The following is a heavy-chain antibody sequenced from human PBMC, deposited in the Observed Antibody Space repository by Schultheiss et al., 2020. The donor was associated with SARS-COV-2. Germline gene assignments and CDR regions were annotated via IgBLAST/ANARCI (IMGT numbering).Heavy chain of an antibody. CDR1: GFTFSDHY. J-gene: IGHJ3*02. V-gene: IGHV3-33*06. CDR3: AKDPVHSGSYPFDI. CDR2: IWYDGSNK. Sequence: GESLKISCAASGFTFSDHYMDWVRQAPGKGLEWVAVIWYDGSNKYYADSVKGRFTISRDNSKNTLYLQMNSLRAEDTAVYYCAKDPVHSGSYPFDIWGQGTMVTVSS. D-gene: IGHD1-26*01.